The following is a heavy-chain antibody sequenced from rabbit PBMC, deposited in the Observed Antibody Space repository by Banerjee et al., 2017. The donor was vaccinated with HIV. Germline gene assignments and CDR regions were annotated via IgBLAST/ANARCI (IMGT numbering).Heavy chain of an antibody. Sequence: QQHLEESGGDLVKPGGTLTLTCKASGFSFSSSDYMCWVRQAPGKGLEWISCIGGSSSGFTYSATWAKGRFTCSKISSTTVTLQMTSLTVADTATYFCARDTGSSFSSYGMDLWGQGTLVTVS. CDR1: GFSFSSSDY. J-gene: IGHJ6*01. CDR2: IGGSSSGFT. D-gene: IGHD8-1*01. CDR3: ARDTGSSFSSYGMDL. V-gene: IGHV1S45*01.